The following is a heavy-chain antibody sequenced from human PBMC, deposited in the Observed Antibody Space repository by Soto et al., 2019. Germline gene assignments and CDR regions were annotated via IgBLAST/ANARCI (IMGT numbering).Heavy chain of an antibody. D-gene: IGHD7-27*01. Sequence: QVQLQESGPGLVRPSQTLSLTCTVSGGSVTSGGYYWSWIRHCPGKGLEWIGFIYSYGDTNYNPSLDSRVAMSIDTSKNQFSLQLTSVTVADTAIYYCTRAWGPPVTHAYDSWGQGILVTVSS. V-gene: IGHV4-31*03. CDR2: IYSYGDT. CDR1: GGSVTSGGYY. J-gene: IGHJ5*01. CDR3: TRAWGPPVTHAYDS.